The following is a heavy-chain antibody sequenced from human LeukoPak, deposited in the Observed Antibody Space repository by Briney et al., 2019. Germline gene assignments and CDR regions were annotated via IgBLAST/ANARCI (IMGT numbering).Heavy chain of an antibody. CDR3: AKDIGKYYGSPFDY. J-gene: IGHJ4*02. D-gene: IGHD3-10*01. Sequence: GGSLRLSCAASGFTFDDYATHWVRQAPGKGLEWVSGISWNSGSIGYADSVKGRFTISRDNAKNSLYLQMNSLRAADTALYYCAKDIGKYYGSPFDYWGQGTLVTVSS. CDR2: ISWNSGSI. V-gene: IGHV3-9*01. CDR1: GFTFDDYA.